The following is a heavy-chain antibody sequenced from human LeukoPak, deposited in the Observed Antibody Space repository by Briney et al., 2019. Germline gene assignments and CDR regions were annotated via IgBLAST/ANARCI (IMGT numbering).Heavy chain of an antibody. CDR3: ASRRRPYLIGGAARAHYYYGMDV. CDR1: GYTFTSYA. V-gene: IGHV7-4-1*02. D-gene: IGHD6-6*01. CDR2: INTNTGNP. Sequence: ASVKVSCKASGYTFTSYAMNWVRQAPGQGLEWMGWINTNTGNPTYAQGFTGRFVFSLDTSVSTAYPQISSLKAEDTAVYYCASRRRPYLIGGAARAHYYYGMDVWGQGTTVTVSS. J-gene: IGHJ6*02.